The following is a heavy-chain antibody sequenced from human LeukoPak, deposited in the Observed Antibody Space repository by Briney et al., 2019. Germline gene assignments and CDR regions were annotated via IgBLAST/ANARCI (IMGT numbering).Heavy chain of an antibody. V-gene: IGHV3-74*01. CDR2: INSDGSST. CDR1: GFTFSSYW. J-gene: IGHJ4*02. Sequence: GGSLRLSCAASGFTFSSYWMHWVRQAPGKGLVWVSRINSDGSSTSYADSVKGRFTISRDSAKNTLYLQMNSLRAEDTAVYYCARGDGDLLGFPEDYFDYWGQGTLVTVSS. CDR3: ARGDGDLLGFPEDYFDY. D-gene: IGHD5-24*01.